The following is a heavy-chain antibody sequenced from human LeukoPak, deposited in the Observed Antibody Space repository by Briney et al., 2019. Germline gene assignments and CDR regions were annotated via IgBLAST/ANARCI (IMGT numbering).Heavy chain of an antibody. Sequence: GRSLRLSCAASGFTFSSYGMHWVRQAPGKGLEWVAVIWYDGSNKYYADSVKGRFTISRDNSKNTLYLQMNSLRAEDTAVYYCAKSFRYVNPKFDYWGQGTLVTVSS. CDR1: GFTFSSYG. J-gene: IGHJ4*02. CDR3: AKSFRYVNPKFDY. V-gene: IGHV3-33*06. D-gene: IGHD5-12*01. CDR2: IWYDGSNK.